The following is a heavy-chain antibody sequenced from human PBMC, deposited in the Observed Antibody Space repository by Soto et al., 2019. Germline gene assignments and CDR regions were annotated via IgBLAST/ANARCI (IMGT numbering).Heavy chain of an antibody. V-gene: IGHV4-39*01. J-gene: IGHJ4*02. CDR1: GDSISSSTYF. CDR2: IYYSGSA. Sequence: SETLSLTCTVSGDSISSSTYFWGWVRQHPGKGMECIVGIYYSGSAYYKPSLKSRVTISVDTSKNLFSLKVIFVTAADTAVYYCARHLGEGYFDYWGQGTLVTVS. CDR3: ARHLGEGYFDY.